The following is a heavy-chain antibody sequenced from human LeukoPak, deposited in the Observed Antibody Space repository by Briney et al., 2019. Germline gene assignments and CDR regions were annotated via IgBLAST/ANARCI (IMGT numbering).Heavy chain of an antibody. D-gene: IGHD5-12*01. Sequence: PGGSLRLSCAVSAFTFSTYNMNWVRQAPGKGLEWVSYISSTSSTIYYADSVKGRFTISRDNAKNSLYLQMNSLRAEDTAVYYCAKEPVATIYGIWFDPWGQGTLVTVSS. CDR2: ISSTSSTI. CDR3: AKEPVATIYGIWFDP. J-gene: IGHJ5*02. CDR1: AFTFSTYN. V-gene: IGHV3-48*01.